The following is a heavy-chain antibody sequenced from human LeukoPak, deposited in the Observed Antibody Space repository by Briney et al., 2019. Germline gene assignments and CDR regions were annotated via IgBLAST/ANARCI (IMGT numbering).Heavy chain of an antibody. CDR2: VSAIDGDT. Sequence: ASVKVSCKASGYTFTDYGVNWVRQAPGHGLEWMGWVSAIDGDTEYARNLQGRVTMTRDTSTSTAFMELRSRTSDDTAIYYCARPGSDRARGWGYFASGGKGTLVT. CDR1: GYTFTDYG. J-gene: IGHJ4*02. V-gene: IGHV1-18*01. D-gene: IGHD3-10*01. CDR3: ARPGSDRARGWGYFAS.